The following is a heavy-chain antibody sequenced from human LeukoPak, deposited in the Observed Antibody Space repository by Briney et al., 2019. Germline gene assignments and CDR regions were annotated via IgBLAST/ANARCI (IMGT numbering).Heavy chain of an antibody. Sequence: SETLSLTCTVSGGSISSGSYYWSWIRQPAGKGLEWIGRIYTSGSTNYNPSLKSRVTISVDTSKNQFSLKLSSVTAADTAVYYCARDGRYDSSGYYYPDAFDIWGQGTMVTVSS. CDR1: GGSISSGSYY. J-gene: IGHJ3*02. V-gene: IGHV4-61*02. CDR2: IYTSGST. D-gene: IGHD3-22*01. CDR3: ARDGRYDSSGYYYPDAFDI.